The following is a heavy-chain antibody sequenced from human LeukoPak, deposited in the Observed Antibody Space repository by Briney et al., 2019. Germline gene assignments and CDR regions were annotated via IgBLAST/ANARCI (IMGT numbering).Heavy chain of an antibody. CDR3: ASITSFVVPAAFGAGMDV. J-gene: IGHJ6*02. D-gene: IGHD2-2*01. Sequence: SVKVSCKASGGTFSSYAISWVRQALGQGLEWMGRIIPILGIANYAQKFQGRVTITADKSTSTAYMELSSLRSEDTAVYYCASITSFVVPAAFGAGMDVWGQGTTVTVYS. V-gene: IGHV1-69*04. CDR1: GGTFSSYA. CDR2: IIPILGIA.